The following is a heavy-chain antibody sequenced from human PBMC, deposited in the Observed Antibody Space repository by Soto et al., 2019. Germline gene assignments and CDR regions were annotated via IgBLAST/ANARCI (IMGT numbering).Heavy chain of an antibody. J-gene: IGHJ5*02. V-gene: IGHV1-46*03. CDR2: INPSGGST. Sequence: ASVKVSCKASGYTFTSYYMHWVRQAPGQGLEWMGIINPSGGSTSYAQKFQGRVTMTRDTSTSTVYMELSSLRSEETAVYYCARVSPVLRYLFDPWGQGTLVTVSS. CDR1: GYTFTSYY. CDR3: ARVSPVLRYLFDP. D-gene: IGHD3-9*01.